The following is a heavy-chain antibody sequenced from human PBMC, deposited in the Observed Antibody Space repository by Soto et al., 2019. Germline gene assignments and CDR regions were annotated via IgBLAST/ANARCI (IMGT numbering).Heavy chain of an antibody. D-gene: IGHD2-21*01. J-gene: IGHJ4*02. CDR1: GGSISSSSYY. CDR2: IYYSGST. CDR3: VWQGEYYFDY. V-gene: IGHV4-39*01. Sequence: ETLSLTCTVSGGSISSSSYYWGWIRQPPGKGLEWIGSIYYSGSTYYNPSLKSRVTISVDTSKNQFSLKLSSVTAADTAVYYCVWQGEYYFDYWGQGTLVTVSS.